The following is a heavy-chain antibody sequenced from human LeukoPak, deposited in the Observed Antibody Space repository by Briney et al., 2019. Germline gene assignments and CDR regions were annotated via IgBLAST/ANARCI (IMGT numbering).Heavy chain of an antibody. V-gene: IGHV3-21*01. CDR3: AREGSEEDFDY. CDR1: GFTFSTYT. Sequence: GGSLRLSCAASGFTFSTYTMNWVRQAPGKGLEWVSSISTSPSYIYYADSLKGRFTISRDNAKNSLYLQMNSLRAEDTALYYCAREGSEEDFDYWGQGTLVTVSS. J-gene: IGHJ4*02. CDR2: ISTSPSYI.